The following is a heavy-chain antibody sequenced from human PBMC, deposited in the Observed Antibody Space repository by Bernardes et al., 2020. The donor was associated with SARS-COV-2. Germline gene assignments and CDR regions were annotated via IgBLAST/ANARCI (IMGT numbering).Heavy chain of an antibody. CDR2: INHSGST. D-gene: IGHD4-17*01. Sequence: SETLSLTCAVYGGSFSGYYWSWIRQPPGKGLEWIGEINHSGSTNYNPSLKSRVTISVDTSKNQFSLKLSSVTAADTAVYYCARGLNDPTVTRHGGYYFDYWGQGTLVTVSS. V-gene: IGHV4-34*01. CDR3: ARGLNDPTVTRHGGYYFDY. CDR1: GGSFSGYY. J-gene: IGHJ4*02.